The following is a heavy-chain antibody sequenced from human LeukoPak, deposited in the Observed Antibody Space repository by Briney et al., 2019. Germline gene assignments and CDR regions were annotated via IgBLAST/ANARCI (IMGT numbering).Heavy chain of an antibody. D-gene: IGHD3-3*01. CDR1: GYSFTSYW. CDR2: IYPGDSDT. J-gene: IGHJ6*02. Sequence: GASLKISCKGSGYSFTSYWIGWVRPMPGKGLEWMGIIYPGDSDTRYSPSFQGQVTISADKSISTAYLQWSSLKASDTAMYYCARRYDFWSLDVWGQGPTVTVSS. CDR3: ARRYDFWSLDV. V-gene: IGHV5-51*01.